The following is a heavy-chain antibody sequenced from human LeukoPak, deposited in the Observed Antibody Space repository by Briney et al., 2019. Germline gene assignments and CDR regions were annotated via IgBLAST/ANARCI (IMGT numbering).Heavy chain of an antibody. V-gene: IGHV1-69*13. CDR2: IIPIFGTA. CDR3: ARVVGYCSGGSCYGDNWFDP. CDR1: GGTFSSYA. D-gene: IGHD2-15*01. Sequence: ASVKVACKASGGTFSSYAIGWVRQAPAQGLEWMGGIIPIFGTANYAQKFQGRVTITADESTSTAYMELSSLRSEDTAVYYCARVVGYCSGGSCYGDNWFDPWGQGTLVTVSS. J-gene: IGHJ5*02.